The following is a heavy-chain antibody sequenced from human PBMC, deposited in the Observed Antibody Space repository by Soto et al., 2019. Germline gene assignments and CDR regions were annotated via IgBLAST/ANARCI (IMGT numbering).Heavy chain of an antibody. V-gene: IGHV4-31*03. CDR2: IYYTGAA. D-gene: IGHD2-21*01. J-gene: IGHJ4*02. CDR3: ASGTFNGISFDS. CDR1: GGSIDTGGFY. Sequence: QVQLQESGPGLVKPSQTLTLTCSVSGGSIDTGGFYWRWSRQLPGKRLQWIGYIYYTGAAYYNPALNSRVVISLDTSANQFSLSLTSLTAADTAVYYCASGTFNGISFDSWGQGRLVTVSS.